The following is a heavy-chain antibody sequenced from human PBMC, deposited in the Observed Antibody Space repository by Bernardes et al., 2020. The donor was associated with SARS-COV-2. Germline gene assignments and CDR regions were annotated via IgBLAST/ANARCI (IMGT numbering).Heavy chain of an antibody. J-gene: IGHJ4*02. D-gene: IGHD2-15*01. Sequence: SDPLYLTCAVYGGSFRGYYWSWIPSHPVKGLEWIEEISHSGGANYNPSLKSRVTISVDTSKNQFSLRLNSVTAADTAVYYCARGRVAATSPLYWGQGNLVTVSS. CDR1: GGSFRGYY. V-gene: IGHV4-34*01. CDR2: ISHSGGA. CDR3: ARGRVAATSPLY.